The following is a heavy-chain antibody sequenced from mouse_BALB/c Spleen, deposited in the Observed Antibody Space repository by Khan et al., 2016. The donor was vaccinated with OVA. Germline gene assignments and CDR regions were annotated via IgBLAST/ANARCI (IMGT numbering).Heavy chain of an antibody. CDR2: INPRSGYS. CDR1: GYTFTSHT. V-gene: IGHV1-4*01. Sequence: QVQLKESGAELARPGASVKMSCKASGYTFTSHTIHWVKQSPGQDLEWIGYINPRSGYSNYNQKFNDKATLTADKSSSTAYMQLSSLTSEDSAVYYCARRTTGYALDYWGQGTSATVSS. J-gene: IGHJ4*01. CDR3: ARRTTGYALDY. D-gene: IGHD2-14*01.